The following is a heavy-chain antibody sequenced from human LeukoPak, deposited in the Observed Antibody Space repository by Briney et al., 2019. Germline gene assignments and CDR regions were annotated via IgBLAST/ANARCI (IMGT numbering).Heavy chain of an antibody. J-gene: IGHJ4*02. CDR2: MFPGDSST. Sequence: GESLKISCKCSGYSFIHYWIGWVRQTPGRSLEWMGIMFPGDSSTRYSPSFQGQVTFSADTSKTTAYLEWTSLKASDTARYFCARQLVAPGFDFWGQGTQVTVSS. D-gene: IGHD2-21*01. V-gene: IGHV5-51*01. CDR1: GYSFIHYW. CDR3: ARQLVAPGFDF.